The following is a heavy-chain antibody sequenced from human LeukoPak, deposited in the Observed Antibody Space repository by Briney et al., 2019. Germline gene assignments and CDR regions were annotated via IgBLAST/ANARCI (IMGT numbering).Heavy chain of an antibody. V-gene: IGHV3-48*02. CDR2: ISRSNTM. CDR1: GFTFSSYY. J-gene: IGHJ4*02. Sequence: GGSLRLSCAGSGFTFSSYYMNWVRQAPGKGLEWVSFISRSNTMYYADSVKGRFTISRDNAKNTLYLQMNSLRDEDTAVYYCARSAYIVVVPAAYYFDYWGQGTLVTVSS. CDR3: ARSAYIVVVPAAYYFDY. D-gene: IGHD2-2*01.